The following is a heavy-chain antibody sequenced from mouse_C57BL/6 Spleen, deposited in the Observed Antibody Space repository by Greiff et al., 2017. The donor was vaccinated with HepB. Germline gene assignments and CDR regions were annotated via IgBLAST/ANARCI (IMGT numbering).Heavy chain of an antibody. V-gene: IGHV3-6*01. CDR3: ARENYYVRGYFDY. CDR2: ISYDGSN. D-gene: IGHD1-1*01. Sequence: EVQRVESGPGLVKPSQSLSLTCSVTGYSITSGYYWNWIRQFPGNKLEWMGYISYDGSNNYNPSLKNRISITRDTSKNQFFLKLNSVTTEDTATYYCARENYYVRGYFDYWGQGTTLTVSS. J-gene: IGHJ2*01. CDR1: GYSITSGYY.